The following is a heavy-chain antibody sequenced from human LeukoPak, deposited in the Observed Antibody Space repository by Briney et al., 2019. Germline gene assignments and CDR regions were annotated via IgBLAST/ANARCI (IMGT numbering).Heavy chain of an antibody. CDR3: AKKRRRGYYLNSAFDM. Sequence: SETLSLTCSVNGDSFNTYYWSWIRQPPGKALEWIGEVSHRGTTSYSPSLKSRVTISVETSKNQFSLSVKSVTAADTAIYYCAKKRRRGYYLNSAFDMWGQGTMVTVSS. J-gene: IGHJ3*02. CDR2: VSHRGTT. CDR1: GDSFNTYY. V-gene: IGHV4-34*01. D-gene: IGHD3-3*01.